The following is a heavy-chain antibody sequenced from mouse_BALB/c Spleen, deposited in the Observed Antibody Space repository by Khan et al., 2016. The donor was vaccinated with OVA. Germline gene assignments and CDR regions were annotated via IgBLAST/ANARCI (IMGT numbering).Heavy chain of an antibody. J-gene: IGHJ1*03. Sequence: QVQLKQSGPGLVAPSQSLSITCTVSGFSLTSYGVHWVRQPPGKGLEWLGVIWTGGSTNYNSALRSRRTINKDNTKSQVSLKMKKLQTDDTDMYCFARELVSCHWYFDVLGTVTTVTASS. CDR3: ARELVSCHWYFDV. V-gene: IGHV2-9*02. CDR2: IWTGGST. CDR1: GFSLTSYG.